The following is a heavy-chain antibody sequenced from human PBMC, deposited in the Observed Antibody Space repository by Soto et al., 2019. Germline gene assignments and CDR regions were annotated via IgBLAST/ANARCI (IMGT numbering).Heavy chain of an antibody. CDR2: ISSSSSYI. V-gene: IGHV3-21*01. CDR1: GFTFSSYR. D-gene: IGHD3-22*01. Sequence: GGSLRLSCAASGFTFSSYRMNWVRQAPGKGLEWVSSISSSSSYIYYADSVKGRFTISRDNAKNSLYLQMNSLRAEDTAVYYCARDETYYYDSSGYSSAFDIWGQGTMVTVSS. CDR3: ARDETYYYDSSGYSSAFDI. J-gene: IGHJ3*02.